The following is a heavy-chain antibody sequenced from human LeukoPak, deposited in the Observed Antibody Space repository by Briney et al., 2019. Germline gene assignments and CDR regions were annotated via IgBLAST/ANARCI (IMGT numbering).Heavy chain of an antibody. V-gene: IGHV3-21*01. CDR3: ARDKSGTLGDYDAFDI. CDR1: GFTFSSCG. D-gene: IGHD4-17*01. CDR2: ISITSSYI. Sequence: GGSLRLSCAASGFTFSSCGMNCVRQAPGKGLEWVSSISITSSYIYYADSVKGRFTISRDNAKNSLYLQMNCLRAEDTAVYYCARDKSGTLGDYDAFDIWGQGTMVTVSS. J-gene: IGHJ3*02.